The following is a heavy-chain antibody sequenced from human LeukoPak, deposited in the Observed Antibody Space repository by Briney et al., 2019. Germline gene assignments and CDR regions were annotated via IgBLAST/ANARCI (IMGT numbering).Heavy chain of an antibody. Sequence: SSETLSLTCAVYGGSFSGYYWSWLRQPPGKGLEWIGEINHSGSTNYNPSLKSRVTISVDTSKNQFSLKLSSVTAADTAVYYCARAGGRGYSSSWYKVHAFDIWGQGTVVTVSS. CDR1: GGSFSGYY. V-gene: IGHV4-34*01. D-gene: IGHD6-13*01. CDR2: INHSGST. CDR3: ARAGGRGYSSSWYKVHAFDI. J-gene: IGHJ3*02.